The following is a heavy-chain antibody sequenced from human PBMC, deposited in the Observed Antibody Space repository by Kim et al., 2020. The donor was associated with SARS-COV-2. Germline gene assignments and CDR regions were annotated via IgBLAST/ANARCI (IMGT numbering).Heavy chain of an antibody. CDR1: GGSISSSSYY. V-gene: IGHV4-39*01. CDR2: IYYSGST. J-gene: IGHJ4*02. D-gene: IGHD3-9*01. CDR3: ARWAPLRSFLRYFDWSPYYFDY. Sequence: SETLSLTCTVSGGSISSSSYYWGWIRQPPGKGLEWIGSIYYSGSTYYNPSLKSRVTISVDTSKNQFSLKLSSVTAADTAVYYCARWAPLRSFLRYFDWSPYYFDYWGQGTLVTVSS.